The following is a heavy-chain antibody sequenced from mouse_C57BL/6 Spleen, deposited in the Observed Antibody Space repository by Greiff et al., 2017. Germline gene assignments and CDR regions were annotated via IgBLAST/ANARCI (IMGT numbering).Heavy chain of an antibody. CDR1: GYAFSSSW. CDR2: IYPGDGDT. CDR3: AKHYYGSGYEWYFEG. D-gene: IGHD1-1*01. Sequence: QVQLQQSGPELVKPGASVKISCKASGYAFSSSWMNWVKQRPGKGLEWIGRIYPGDGDTNYNGKFKGKATLTADKSSSTAYMQLSSLTSEDSAVSFCAKHYYGSGYEWYFEGWGTGTTVTVSA. V-gene: IGHV1-82*01. J-gene: IGHJ1*03.